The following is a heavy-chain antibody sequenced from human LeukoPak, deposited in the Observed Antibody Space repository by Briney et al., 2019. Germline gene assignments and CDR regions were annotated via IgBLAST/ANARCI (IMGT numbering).Heavy chain of an antibody. CDR1: GGSISSGGYY. Sequence: PSETLSLTCTVSGGSISSGGYYWSWIRQPPGKGLEWIGYIYHSGSTYYNPSLKSRVTISVDRSKNQFSLKLTSVTAADTAVYYCARHSRTYYDILTGPYGGSFDYWGQRMLVTVSS. V-gene: IGHV4-30-2*01. CDR3: ARHSRTYYDILTGPYGGSFDY. CDR2: IYHSGST. D-gene: IGHD3-9*01. J-gene: IGHJ4*02.